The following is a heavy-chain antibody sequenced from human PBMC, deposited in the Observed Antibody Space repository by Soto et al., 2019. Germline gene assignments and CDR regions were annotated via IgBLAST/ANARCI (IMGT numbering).Heavy chain of an antibody. CDR3: AHSEGSSWLCDN. CDR1: GFSLTSPGMN. CDR2: IYWDDDK. J-gene: IGHJ4*02. Sequence: QVTLKESGPTVVKPRQTLTLTCTFSGFSLTSPGMNVGWIRQPPGKALEWLALIYWDDDKRYNPSLSSRLSISKDTSTNQVVLTLTSVDPVDTGTYYCAHSEGSSWLCDNWGQGTLVTVSS. V-gene: IGHV2-5*02. D-gene: IGHD6-13*01.